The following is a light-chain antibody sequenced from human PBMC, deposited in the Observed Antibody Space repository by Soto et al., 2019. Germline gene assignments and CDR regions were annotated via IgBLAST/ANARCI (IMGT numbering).Light chain of an antibody. Sequence: DMQMTQSPSSLSASVGDRVTITCQASQDISNYLNWYQQKPGKAPKLLIYDASNLETGVPSRFSGSGSGTDFTFTISSLQPEDIATYYCQQYDNLPTWTFGQGTKV. CDR3: QQYDNLPTWT. J-gene: IGKJ1*01. V-gene: IGKV1-33*01. CDR2: DAS. CDR1: QDISNY.